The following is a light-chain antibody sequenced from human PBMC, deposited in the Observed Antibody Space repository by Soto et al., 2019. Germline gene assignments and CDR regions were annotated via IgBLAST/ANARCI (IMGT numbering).Light chain of an antibody. CDR3: QQYGTSPQT. CDR1: ESVISTF. V-gene: IGKV3-20*01. J-gene: IGKJ1*01. CDR2: GAS. Sequence: EIVLTQSPGTLSLSPGEGATLSCRATESVISTFLAWYQQKPGQAPRLVIYGASSRATGIPDRFSGSGSGTDFTLTISRLEPEDSAVYYCQQYGTSPQTFGQGTKVDIK.